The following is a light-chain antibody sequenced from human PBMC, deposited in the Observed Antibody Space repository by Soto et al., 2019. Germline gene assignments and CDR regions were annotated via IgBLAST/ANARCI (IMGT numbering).Light chain of an antibody. CDR3: QQYYSYPPIT. CDR2: AAS. V-gene: IGKV1-8*01. Sequence: AIRLTQSPSSLSASTGDRVTITCRASQGFSSYLAWYQQKPGEAPKLLIYAASTLQSGVPSRFSGSGSGTDFTLTISCLQSEDFATYYCQQYYSYPPITFGQGTRLEIK. CDR1: QGFSSY. J-gene: IGKJ5*01.